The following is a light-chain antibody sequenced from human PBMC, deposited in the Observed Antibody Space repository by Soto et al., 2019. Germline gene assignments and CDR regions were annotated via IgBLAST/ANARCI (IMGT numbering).Light chain of an antibody. CDR3: QQYTSYSLT. J-gene: IGKJ1*01. Sequence: DVQMTQSPSTLSASVGDRVTITCRASQSISGWLAWYQQKPGKAPRLLIYDASSLQSGVPSRFSGTGSATEYTLTISSLQPDDFATYFCQQYTSYSLTFGQGNKVEIK. CDR2: DAS. CDR1: QSISGW. V-gene: IGKV1-5*01.